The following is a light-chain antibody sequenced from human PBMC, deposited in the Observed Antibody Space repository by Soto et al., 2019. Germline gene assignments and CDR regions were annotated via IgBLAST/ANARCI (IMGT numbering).Light chain of an antibody. CDR1: QSVTSSY. J-gene: IGKJ1*01. Sequence: EIVLTQSPGTLSLSPGDTATLSCRASQSVTSSYLAWYQQKPGQAPRLLIYGASSRATDIPDRFSGSGSGTDFTLTISRLEPEDFAVYYCQQYGSSVWTFGQGTKVDI. V-gene: IGKV3-20*01. CDR2: GAS. CDR3: QQYGSSVWT.